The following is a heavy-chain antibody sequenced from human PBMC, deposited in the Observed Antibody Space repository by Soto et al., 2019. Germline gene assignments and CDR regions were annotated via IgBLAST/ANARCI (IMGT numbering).Heavy chain of an antibody. V-gene: IGHV4-30-4*01. J-gene: IGHJ6*02. CDR1: GGSISSGDYY. Sequence: SETLSLTCTVSGGSISSGDYYWSWIRRPPGKGLEWIGYIYDSGSTYYNPSLKSRVTISVDTSKNQFSLKLSSVTGADTAVYYCARETYYDILTGYRYYYGMDVWGQGTTVTVSS. CDR2: IYDSGST. D-gene: IGHD3-9*01. CDR3: ARETYYDILTGYRYYYGMDV.